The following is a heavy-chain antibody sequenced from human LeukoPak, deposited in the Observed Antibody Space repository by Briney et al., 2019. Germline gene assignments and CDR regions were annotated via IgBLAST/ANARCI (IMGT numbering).Heavy chain of an antibody. CDR2: INGDGRNI. Sequence: GGSLRLSCAASGFTLSSYWMSWVRQDPRKGLVWVSRINGDGRNINYADSVRGRFTISRDNAKNTLYLQMNTLRVEDTAVYYCTRDLMDYDVSTGLHHYYMDVWGQGTTVTVSS. J-gene: IGHJ6*02. CDR3: TRDLMDYDVSTGLHHYYMDV. CDR1: GFTLSSYW. V-gene: IGHV3-74*01. D-gene: IGHD3-9*01.